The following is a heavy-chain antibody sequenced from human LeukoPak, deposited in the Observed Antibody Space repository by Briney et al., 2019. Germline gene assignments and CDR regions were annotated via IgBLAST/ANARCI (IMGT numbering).Heavy chain of an antibody. CDR3: ARSPYYYGSGSPDY. J-gene: IGHJ4*02. Sequence: GGSLRLSCAASGFTFSSYGMHWVRQAPGKGLEWVAFIRYDGSNKYYADSVKGRFTISRDNSKNTLYLQMNSLRAEDTAVYYCARSPYYYGSGSPDYWGQGTLVTVSS. CDR1: GFTFSSYG. D-gene: IGHD3-10*01. V-gene: IGHV3-30*02. CDR2: IRYDGSNK.